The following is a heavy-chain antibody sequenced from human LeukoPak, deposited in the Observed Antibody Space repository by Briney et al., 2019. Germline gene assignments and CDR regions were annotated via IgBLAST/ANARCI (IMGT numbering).Heavy chain of an antibody. CDR2: IYHSGST. CDR1: GYSISSGYY. D-gene: IGHD3-22*01. Sequence: PTETLSLTCTVSGYSISSGYYWGWIRQPPGKGLEWIGSIYHSGSTYYNPSLKSRVTISVDTSKNQFSLKLSSVTAADTAVYYCASSYYYDSSGYYRNNELFDYWGQGTPVTVSS. V-gene: IGHV4-38-2*02. J-gene: IGHJ4*02. CDR3: ASSYYYDSSGYYRNNELFDY.